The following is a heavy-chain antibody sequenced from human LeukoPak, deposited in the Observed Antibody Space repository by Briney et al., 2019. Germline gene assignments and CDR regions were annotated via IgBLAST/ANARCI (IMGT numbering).Heavy chain of an antibody. CDR2: IYTSGST. D-gene: IGHD3-22*01. Sequence: MTSETLSLTCTVSGGSISSYYWSWIQQPPGKGLEWIGYIYTSGSTNYNPSLKSRVTISVDTSKNQFSLKLSSVTAADTAVYYCARGEYYDSSGLIIDYWGQGTLVTVSS. CDR3: ARGEYYDSSGLIIDY. V-gene: IGHV4-4*09. J-gene: IGHJ4*02. CDR1: GGSISSYY.